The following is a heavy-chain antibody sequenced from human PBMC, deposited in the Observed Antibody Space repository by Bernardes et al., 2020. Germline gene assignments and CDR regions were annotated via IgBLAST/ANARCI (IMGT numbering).Heavy chain of an antibody. J-gene: IGHJ3*02. V-gene: IGHV3-21*01. CDR1: GFTFSSYS. Sequence: GSLRLSCAASGFTFSSYSMNWVRQAPGKGLEWVSSISSSSYIYYADSVKGRFTISRDNAKNSLYLQMNSLRAEDTAVYYCARVTPGIAVPTGAFDIWGQGTMVTVSS. CDR3: ARVTPGIAVPTGAFDI. D-gene: IGHD6-19*01. CDR2: ISSSSYI.